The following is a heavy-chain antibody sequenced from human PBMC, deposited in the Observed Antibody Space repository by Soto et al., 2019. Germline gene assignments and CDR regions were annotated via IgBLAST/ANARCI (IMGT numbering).Heavy chain of an antibody. D-gene: IGHD1-26*01. CDR3: VTVNLVGAAYYFDY. Sequence: SETLSLTCTVSGGSIRNGDYYWGWIRQPPGKGLEWIGYVYYSGTTYSHPSLNSRVSISVDTSENQFSLRLISVTAADTAVYYCVTVNLVGAAYYFDYWGPGTLVTVSS. V-gene: IGHV4-30-4*01. J-gene: IGHJ4*02. CDR1: GGSIRNGDYY. CDR2: VYYSGTT.